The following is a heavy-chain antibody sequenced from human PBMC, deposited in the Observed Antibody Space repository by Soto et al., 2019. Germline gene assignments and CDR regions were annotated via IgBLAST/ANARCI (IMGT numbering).Heavy chain of an antibody. V-gene: IGHV3-33*01. CDR2: IWYDGSNK. Sequence: GGPLRRCFAASGLTFRSYGMHWVRQAPGKGLEWVAVIWYDGSNKYYADSVKGRFTISRDNSKNTLYLQMNSLRAEDTAVYYCARGELHLDYFDYWGQGTLVTVSS. J-gene: IGHJ4*02. D-gene: IGHD1-1*01. CDR3: ARGELHLDYFDY. CDR1: GLTFRSYG.